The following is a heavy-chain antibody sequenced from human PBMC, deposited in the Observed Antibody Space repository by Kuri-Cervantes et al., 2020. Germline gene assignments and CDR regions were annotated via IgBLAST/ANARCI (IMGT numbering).Heavy chain of an antibody. V-gene: IGHV3-30*03. J-gene: IGHJ5*02. D-gene: IGHD1-14*01. Sequence: GGSLRLSCAASGFTFSDHGMHWVRQAPGKGLEWVAVISFDGSDKSYADSVKGRFTISRDNAKNSLYLQMNSLRAEDTAVYYCARGTGFDWFDPWGQGTLVTVSS. CDR1: GFTFSDHG. CDR2: ISFDGSDK. CDR3: ARGTGFDWFDP.